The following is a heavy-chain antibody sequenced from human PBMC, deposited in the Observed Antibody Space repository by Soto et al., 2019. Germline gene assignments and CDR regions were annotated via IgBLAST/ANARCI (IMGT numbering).Heavy chain of an antibody. CDR1: GGSFSGYY. V-gene: IGHV4-34*01. D-gene: IGHD5-12*01. J-gene: IGHJ4*02. CDR2: INHSGST. CDR3: ARMRGEDIVATRPSFGFDY. Sequence: SETLSLTCAVYGGSFSGYYWSWIRQPPGKGLEWIGEINHSGSTNYNPSLKSRVTISVDTSKNQFSLKLSSVTAADTAVYYCARMRGEDIVATRPSFGFDYWGQGTLVTVSS.